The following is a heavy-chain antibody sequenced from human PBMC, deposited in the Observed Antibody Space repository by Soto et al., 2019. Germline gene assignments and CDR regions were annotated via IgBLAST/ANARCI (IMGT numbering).Heavy chain of an antibody. J-gene: IGHJ6*03. Sequence: QLQLQESGPGLVKPSETLSLTCTVSGGSISSSSYYWGWIRQPPGKGLEWIGSIYYSGSTYYNPSLKSRVTISVDTSKNQFPLKLSSVTAADTAVYYCARLAGIAARLNVYYYYYYMDVWGKGTTVTVSS. V-gene: IGHV4-39*01. CDR3: ARLAGIAARLNVYYYYYYMDV. CDR2: IYYSGST. CDR1: GGSISSSSYY. D-gene: IGHD6-6*01.